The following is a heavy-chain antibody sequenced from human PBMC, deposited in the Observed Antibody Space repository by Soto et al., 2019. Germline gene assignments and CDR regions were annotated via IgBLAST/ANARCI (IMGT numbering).Heavy chain of an antibody. V-gene: IGHV3-73*01. J-gene: IGHJ4*02. D-gene: IGHD2-2*01. CDR1: GFTFSDSA. Sequence: GGSLRLSCAASGFTFSDSAMHWVRQASGKGLEWIGRIRSKANSYATAHAASVKGRLTISRDDSKNTAYLQMNSLKTEDTAVYYCTRRKSLTPARYCTSTSCDDYWGQGTLVTVSS. CDR2: IRSKANSYAT. CDR3: TRRKSLTPARYCTSTSCDDY.